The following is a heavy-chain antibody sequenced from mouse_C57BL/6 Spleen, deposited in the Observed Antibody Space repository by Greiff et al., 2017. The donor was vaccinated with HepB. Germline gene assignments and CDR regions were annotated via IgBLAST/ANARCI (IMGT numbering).Heavy chain of an antibody. CDR3: ARGYYAMDY. V-gene: IGHV1-80*01. CDR2: IYPGDGDT. J-gene: IGHJ4*01. Sequence: QVQLQQSGAELVKPGASVKISCKASGYAFSSYWMNWVKPRPGKGLEWIGQIYPGDGDTNYNGKFKGKATLTADKSSSTAYMQLSSLTSEDSAVYFCARGYYAMDYWGQGTSVTVSS. CDR1: GYAFSSYW.